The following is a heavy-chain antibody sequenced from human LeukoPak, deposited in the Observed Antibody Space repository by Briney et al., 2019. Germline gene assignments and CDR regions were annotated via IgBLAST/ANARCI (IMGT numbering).Heavy chain of an antibody. Sequence: GGSLRLSCAASGFTFSSNYMTWVRQAPGKGLGWVSVIYSGGSTYYADSVKGRFTISRDNSKNTLYLQMNSLRAEDTAVYYCATVVKGTRAFDIWGQGTMVTVS. J-gene: IGHJ3*02. CDR2: IYSGGST. D-gene: IGHD3-10*01. CDR3: ATVVKGTRAFDI. V-gene: IGHV3-66*01. CDR1: GFTFSSNY.